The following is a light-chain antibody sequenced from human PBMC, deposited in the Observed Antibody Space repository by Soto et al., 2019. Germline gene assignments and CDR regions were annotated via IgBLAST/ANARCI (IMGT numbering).Light chain of an antibody. J-gene: IGKJ1*01. CDR3: QQYMSYS. CDR1: QSISYW. CDR2: HAS. V-gene: IGKV1-5*01. Sequence: DIQLTQSPSTLPASVGDRVTIPCRARQSISYWLAWYHQKPGTAPKLLIYHASTFEIGVPSRFSGSGSGTEFTFTIRGLQPDDFATYYCQQYMSYSFGQGTKVEIK.